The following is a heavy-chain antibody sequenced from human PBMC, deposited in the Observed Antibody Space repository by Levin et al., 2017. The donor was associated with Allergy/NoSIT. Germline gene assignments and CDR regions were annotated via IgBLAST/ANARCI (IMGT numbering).Heavy chain of an antibody. CDR1: GFTFSDYD. V-gene: IGHV3-13*04. CDR2: LDSTGDT. D-gene: IGHD2-8*02. CDR3: ARDLGSASSAGGVWGSYGMDV. J-gene: IGHJ6*02. Sequence: GGSLRLSCAASGFTFSDYDMHWVRQRTGEGLEWVSTLDSTGDTSYAGAVKGRFTISRETAKNSLYLQLNSLRVADTAVYFSARDLGSASSAGGVWGSYGMDVWGQGTTVTVSS.